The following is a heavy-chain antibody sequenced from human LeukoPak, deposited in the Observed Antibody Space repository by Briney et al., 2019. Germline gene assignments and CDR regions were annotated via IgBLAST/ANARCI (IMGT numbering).Heavy chain of an antibody. J-gene: IGHJ5*02. CDR1: DVSIFRSNW. CDR3: AGTMEYCSSTSCYFFDP. Sequence: SETLSLTCAVSDVSIFRSNWWSWVRQPPGKGLEWIGQISPSGSTNYNPSLKSRVTISVDTSKNQFSLKLSSVTAADTAVYYCAGTMEYCSSTSCYFFDPRGQGTLVTVSS. D-gene: IGHD2-2*01. CDR2: ISPSGST. V-gene: IGHV4-4*02.